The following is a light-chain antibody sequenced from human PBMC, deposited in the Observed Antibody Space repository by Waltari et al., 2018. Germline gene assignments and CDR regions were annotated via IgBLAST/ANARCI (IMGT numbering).Light chain of an antibody. CDR2: GAS. V-gene: IGKV3-15*01. J-gene: IGKJ2*01. CDR1: QSVNSN. Sequence: EIVMTQSPATLSMSPGERATLVCRASQSVNSNLAWYQQKPGQAPRLLIYGASTRATGIPARFSGSGSGTDFSLTISSLQSEDFAVYYCQQYNNWPPEDTFGQGTKLEIK. CDR3: QQYNNWPPEDT.